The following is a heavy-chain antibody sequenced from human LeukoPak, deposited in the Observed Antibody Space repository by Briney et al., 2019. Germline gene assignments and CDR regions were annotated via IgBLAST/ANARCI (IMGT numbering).Heavy chain of an antibody. D-gene: IGHD3-3*01. CDR2: MNPNSGNT. Sequence: ASVKVSCKASGYTFTSYDINWVRQATGQGLEWMGWMNPNSGNTGYAQKFQGRVTITRNTSISTAYMELSSLRSEDTAVYYCARGDYDFWSGYFNWFDPWGQGILVTVSS. J-gene: IGHJ5*02. CDR1: GYTFTSYD. V-gene: IGHV1-8*03. CDR3: ARGDYDFWSGYFNWFDP.